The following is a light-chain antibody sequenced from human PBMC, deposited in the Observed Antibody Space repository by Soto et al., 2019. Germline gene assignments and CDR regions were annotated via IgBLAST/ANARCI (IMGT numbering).Light chain of an antibody. J-gene: IGKJ3*01. V-gene: IGKV1-39*01. CDR3: QQSYSNPFS. CDR1: QSISRY. CDR2: AAS. Sequence: DIQMTQSPSSLSAPIGDRVTITCRASQSISRYLNWYQQKPEKAPKLLIYAASSLQGGVPSRFSGSGSGTDFTLTISSLQPEDFATYYCQQSYSNPFSFGPGTKVDIK.